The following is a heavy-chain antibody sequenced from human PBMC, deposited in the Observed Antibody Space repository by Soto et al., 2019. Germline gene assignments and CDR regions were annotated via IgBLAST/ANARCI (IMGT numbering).Heavy chain of an antibody. D-gene: IGHD4-4*01. CDR3: AGVYYSNYDPYYYYGMDV. V-gene: IGHV1-3*01. J-gene: IGHJ6*02. CDR2: INAGNGNT. CDR1: GYTFTSYA. Sequence: GASVKVSCKASGYTFTSYAMHWVRQAPGQRLEWMGWINAGNGNTKYSQKFQGRVTITRDTSASTAYMELSSLRSEDTAVYYCAGVYYSNYDPYYYYGMDVWGQGTTVTVSS.